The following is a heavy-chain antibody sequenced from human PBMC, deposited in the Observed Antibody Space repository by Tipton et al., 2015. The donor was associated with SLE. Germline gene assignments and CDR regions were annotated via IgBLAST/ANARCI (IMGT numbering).Heavy chain of an antibody. CDR1: GGSISSYN. J-gene: IGHJ5*02. CDR3: GRDTGWFDP. V-gene: IGHV4-59*12. D-gene: IGHD4-11*01. CDR2: IYYSGTT. Sequence: TLSLTCTVSGGSISSYNWNWIRQPPGKGLEWIGYIYYSGTTNYNPSLKSRFTISVDTSKNQFSLKLSSVTAADTAVYYCGRDTGWFDPWGQGTLVTVSS.